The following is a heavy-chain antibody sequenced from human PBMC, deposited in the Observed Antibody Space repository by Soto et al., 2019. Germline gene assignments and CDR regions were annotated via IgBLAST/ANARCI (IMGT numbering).Heavy chain of an antibody. D-gene: IGHD2-2*01. CDR3: AKGPDIVVVPAASWFDP. CDR2: ISGSGGST. Sequence: EVQLLESGGGLVQPGGSLRLSCAASGFTFSSYAMSWVRQAPGKGLEWVSAISGSGGSTYYADSVKGRFTISRDNSKNTLYLQMNSLRAEDTAVYYCAKGPDIVVVPAASWFDPWGQGTLVTVSS. V-gene: IGHV3-23*01. CDR1: GFTFSSYA. J-gene: IGHJ5*02.